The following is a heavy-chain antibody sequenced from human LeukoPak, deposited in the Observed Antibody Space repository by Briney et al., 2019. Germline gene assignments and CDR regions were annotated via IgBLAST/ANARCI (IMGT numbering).Heavy chain of an antibody. D-gene: IGHD6-19*01. CDR3: ARAESGWSDL. CDR1: GGSFSGYY. CDR2: INHSGST. Sequence: SETLSLTCAVYGGSFSGYYWSWIRQPPGKGLEWIGEINHSGSTNYNPSLKSRVTISVDTSKNQFSLKLSSVTAADTAVYYCARAESGWSDLWGRGTLVTVSS. J-gene: IGHJ2*01. V-gene: IGHV4-34*01.